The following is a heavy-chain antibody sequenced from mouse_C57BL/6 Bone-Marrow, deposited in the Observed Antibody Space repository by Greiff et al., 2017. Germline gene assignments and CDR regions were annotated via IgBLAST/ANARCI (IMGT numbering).Heavy chain of an antibody. V-gene: IGHV1-69*01. CDR2: IDPSDSYT. CDR1: GYTFTSYW. D-gene: IGHD2-9*01. CDR3: AREPTYYGYDGGYFDV. J-gene: IGHJ1*03. Sequence: QVQLQQPGAELVMPGASVKLSCKASGYTFTSYWMHWVKQRPGQGLEWIGEIDPSDSYTNYNQKFKGKSTLTVDKSSSTAYMQLSSLTSEDSAVYYCAREPTYYGYDGGYFDVWGTGTTVTGSS.